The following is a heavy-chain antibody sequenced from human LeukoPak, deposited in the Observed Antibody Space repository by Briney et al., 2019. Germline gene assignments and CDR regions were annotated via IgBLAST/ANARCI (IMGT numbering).Heavy chain of an antibody. D-gene: IGHD6-13*01. CDR2: ISSSSSYI. J-gene: IGHJ4*02. Sequence: PGGSLRLSCAASGFTFSSYSMNWVRQAPGKGLEWVSSISSSSSYIYYADSVKGRFAISRDNAKNSLYLQMNSLRAEDTAVYYCASDPRAAAEGGWGQGTLVTVSS. CDR1: GFTFSSYS. CDR3: ASDPRAAAEGG. V-gene: IGHV3-21*01.